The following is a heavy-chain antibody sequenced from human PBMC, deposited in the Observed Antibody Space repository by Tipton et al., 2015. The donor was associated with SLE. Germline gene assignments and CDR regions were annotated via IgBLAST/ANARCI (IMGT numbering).Heavy chain of an antibody. CDR2: IYHSGST. J-gene: IGHJ2*01. D-gene: IGHD3-16*01. V-gene: IGHV4-59*01. CDR1: GGSINGYY. Sequence: TLSLTCTVSGGSINGYYWNRFRQPPGRELEWIGYIYHSGSTNYNPSLKSRVTMSVDTSKNQFSLKLSSVTTADTAVYYCARDLGAGWGGHWYFDLWGRGTLLTVSS. CDR3: ARDLGAGWGGHWYFDL.